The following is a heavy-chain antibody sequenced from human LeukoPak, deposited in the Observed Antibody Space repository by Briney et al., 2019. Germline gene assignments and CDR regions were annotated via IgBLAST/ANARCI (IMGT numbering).Heavy chain of an antibody. CDR2: IYTSGST. CDR1: GGSISSYY. Sequence: SETLSLTCTVSGGSISSYYWSWIRQPAGKGLEWIGRIYTSGSTNYNPSLKSRVTMSVDTSKNQFSLRLSSVTAADTAVYYCARQLAAAGTAGLDYWGQGTLVTVSS. J-gene: IGHJ4*02. CDR3: ARQLAAAGTAGLDY. V-gene: IGHV4-4*07. D-gene: IGHD6-13*01.